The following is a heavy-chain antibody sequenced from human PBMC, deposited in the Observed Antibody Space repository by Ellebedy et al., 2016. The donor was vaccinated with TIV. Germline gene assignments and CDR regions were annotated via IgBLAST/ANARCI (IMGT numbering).Heavy chain of an antibody. CDR1: GGSISSSSYY. J-gene: IGHJ4*02. CDR2: IYYSGST. Sequence: SETLSLXCTVSGGSISSSSYYWGWIRQPPGKGLEWIGSIYYSGSTYHNPSLKSRVTISVDTSKNQFSLKLSSVTAADTAVYYCARLLDYWGQGTLVTVSS. CDR3: ARLLDY. V-gene: IGHV4-39*07.